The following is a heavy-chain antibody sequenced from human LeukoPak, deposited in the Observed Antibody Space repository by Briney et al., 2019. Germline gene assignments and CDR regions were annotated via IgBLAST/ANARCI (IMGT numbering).Heavy chain of an antibody. V-gene: IGHV3-23*01. Sequence: GSLRLSCADSGFTFSSYAMRWVRQAPGKGLEWVSAISGSGGSTYYADSVKGRFTISRDNSKNTLYLQMNSLRAEDTSVYYCAKPSRGPGDYWGQGTQVTVSS. D-gene: IGHD3-10*01. CDR2: ISGSGGST. CDR3: AKPSRGPGDY. CDR1: GFTFSSYA. J-gene: IGHJ4*02.